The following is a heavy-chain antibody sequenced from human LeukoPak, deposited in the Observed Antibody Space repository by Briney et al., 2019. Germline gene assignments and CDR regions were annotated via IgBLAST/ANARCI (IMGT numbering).Heavy chain of an antibody. CDR1: GGSFSGYY. CDR2: IYYSGST. Sequence: SETLSLTCAVYGGSFSGYYWSWIRQPPGKGLEWIGYIYYSGSTNYNPSLKSRVTISVDTSKNQFSLKLSSVTAADTAVYYCARRSVVPAAIEQNWFDPWGQGTLVTVSS. J-gene: IGHJ5*02. V-gene: IGHV4-59*01. CDR3: ARRSVVPAAIEQNWFDP. D-gene: IGHD2-2*02.